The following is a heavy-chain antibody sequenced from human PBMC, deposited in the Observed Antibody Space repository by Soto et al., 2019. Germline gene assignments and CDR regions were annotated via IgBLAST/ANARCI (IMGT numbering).Heavy chain of an antibody. CDR2: INDSGST. J-gene: IGHJ4*02. CDR3: QGGDF. V-gene: IGHV4-34*01. CDR1: GGSFRVYF. Sequence: SETLSLTXAVSGGSFRVYFWSWIRQSPDKGLEWIGEINDSGSTYYNPSFKSRLTISVDTSKSQISLTLTSVTAADSAVYYCQGGDFWGQGTRVTVSS. D-gene: IGHD3-16*01.